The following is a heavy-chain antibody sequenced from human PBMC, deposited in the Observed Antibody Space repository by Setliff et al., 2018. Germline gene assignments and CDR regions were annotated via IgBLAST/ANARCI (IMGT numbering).Heavy chain of an antibody. CDR3: ARAPSTRGYSGYDS. V-gene: IGHV3-48*03. D-gene: IGHD5-12*01. Sequence: PGGSLRLSCGVFGLTFSSYEMIWVRQAPGKGLEWVSYISDSGSTKYYADSVKGRFTISRDNAKNSLFLQMNSLRAEDTAVYYCARAPSTRGYSGYDSWGQGTLVTVSS. CDR2: ISDSGSTK. J-gene: IGHJ5*02. CDR1: GLTFSSYE.